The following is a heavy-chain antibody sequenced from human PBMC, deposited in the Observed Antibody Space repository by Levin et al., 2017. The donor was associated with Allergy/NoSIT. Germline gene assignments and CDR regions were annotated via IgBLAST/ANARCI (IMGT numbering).Heavy chain of an antibody. V-gene: IGHV4-4*02. CDR2: IYHSGST. Sequence: SETLSLTCAVSGGSISSSNWWSWVRQPPGKGLEWIGEIYHSGSTNYNPSLKSRVTISVDKSKNQFSLKLSSVTAADTAVYYCARGRIDCSSTSCYPHPIDYWGQGTLVTVSS. CDR3: ARGRIDCSSTSCYPHPIDY. CDR1: GGSISSSNW. D-gene: IGHD2-2*01. J-gene: IGHJ4*02.